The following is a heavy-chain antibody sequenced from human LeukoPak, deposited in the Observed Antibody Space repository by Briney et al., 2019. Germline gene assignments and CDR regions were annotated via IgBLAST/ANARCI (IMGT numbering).Heavy chain of an antibody. CDR2: INHSGST. Sequence: SETLSLTCAVYGGSFSGYYWSWIRQPPGKGLEWIGEINHSGSTNYNPSLKSRVTISVDTSKNQFSLKLSSVTAADTAVYYCARGHRSSSAYHCNAMDVWGPGTTVTVSS. D-gene: IGHD2-15*01. CDR1: GGSFSGYY. CDR3: ARGHRSSSAYHCNAMDV. V-gene: IGHV4-34*01. J-gene: IGHJ6*02.